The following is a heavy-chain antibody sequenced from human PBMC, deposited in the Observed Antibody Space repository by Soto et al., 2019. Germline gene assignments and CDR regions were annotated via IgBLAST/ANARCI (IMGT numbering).Heavy chain of an antibody. Sequence: EVQLLESGGGLVQPGGSLRLSCAASVTVTSNYMTWVRQAPGKGLEWVSVIYSAGSTYYADSEKGRFTISRDNSRNTLYLQMNGLRAEDTAVYYCARDTVAVAGKDYWDQGTLVTVSS. CDR1: VTVTSNY. CDR2: IYSAGST. CDR3: ARDTVAVAGKDY. D-gene: IGHD6-19*01. J-gene: IGHJ4*02. V-gene: IGHV3-66*01.